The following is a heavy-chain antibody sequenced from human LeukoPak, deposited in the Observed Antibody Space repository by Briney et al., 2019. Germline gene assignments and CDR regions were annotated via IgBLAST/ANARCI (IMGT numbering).Heavy chain of an antibody. D-gene: IGHD1-14*01. CDR1: GASISSGGYF. CDR3: ARDSWPEVARFDY. J-gene: IGHJ4*02. V-gene: IGHV4-30-2*01. CDR2: IYHTGNT. Sequence: SETLSLTCTVSGASISSGGYFWSWIRQPPGKGLEWIGYIYHTGNTYYNPSLESRVTMSVDKSKNQFSLKLSSVTAADTAVYYCARDSWPEVARFDYWGQGTLVTVSS.